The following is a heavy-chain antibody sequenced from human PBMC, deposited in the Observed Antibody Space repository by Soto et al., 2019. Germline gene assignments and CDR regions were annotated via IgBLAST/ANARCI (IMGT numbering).Heavy chain of an antibody. V-gene: IGHV3-64*04. Sequence: GGSLRLSCSASGFTFSIYAMHWVRQAPGKGLEYVSSISINGDNTHYADSVKGRFTISRDDSKNTLYLEMNTLRAEDTAVYFCARDVGAVGPEFDCWGQGTLVTVSS. J-gene: IGHJ4*02. D-gene: IGHD6-19*01. CDR3: ARDVGAVGPEFDC. CDR1: GFTFSIYA. CDR2: ISINGDNT.